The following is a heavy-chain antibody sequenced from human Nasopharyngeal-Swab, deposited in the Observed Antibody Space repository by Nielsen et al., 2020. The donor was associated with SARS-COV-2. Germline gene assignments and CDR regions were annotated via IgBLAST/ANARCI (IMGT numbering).Heavy chain of an antibody. CDR3: AREGTEIVVVPAATPSYYYGMDV. CDR1: GGSISSYY. V-gene: IGHV4-59*12. Sequence: SETLSLTCTVSGGSISSYYWSWIRQPPGKGLEWIGYIYYSGSTNYNPSLKSRVTISVDTSKNQFSLKLSSVTAADTAVYYCAREGTEIVVVPAATPSYYYGMDVWGQGTTVTVSS. CDR2: IYYSGST. D-gene: IGHD2-2*01. J-gene: IGHJ6*02.